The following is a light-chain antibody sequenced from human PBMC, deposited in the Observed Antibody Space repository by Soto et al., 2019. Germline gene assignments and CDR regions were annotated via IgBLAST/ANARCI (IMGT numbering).Light chain of an antibody. V-gene: IGLV1-44*01. CDR2: RND. CDR1: GSNIGRNT. CDR3: AAWDDSLSGPA. Sequence: QSVLTQPPSASGTPGQRVTISCSAGGSNIGRNTISWYQQLPGTAPKLLIYRNDQRPSGVPDRFSGSKSGTSGSLAISGLQSEDEAVYYCAAWDDSLSGPAFGGGTKVTVL. J-gene: IGLJ2*01.